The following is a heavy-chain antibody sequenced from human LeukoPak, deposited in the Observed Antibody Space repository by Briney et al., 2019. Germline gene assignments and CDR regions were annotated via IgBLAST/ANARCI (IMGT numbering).Heavy chain of an antibody. D-gene: IGHD4-17*01. V-gene: IGHV4-59*01. CDR3: ARGDYGDSRGWFDP. Sequence: SETLSLTCTVSGGSISSYYWSWIGQPPGKGLEWIGYIYYSGSTNYNPSLKSRVTISVDTSKNQFSLKLSSVTAADTAVYYCARGDYGDSRGWFDPWGQGTLVTVSS. CDR2: IYYSGST. CDR1: GGSISSYY. J-gene: IGHJ5*02.